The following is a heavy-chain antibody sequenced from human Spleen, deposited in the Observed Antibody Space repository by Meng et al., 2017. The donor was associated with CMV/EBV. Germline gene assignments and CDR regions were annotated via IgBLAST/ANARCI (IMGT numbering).Heavy chain of an antibody. Sequence: GESLKISCAASGFRFSNYAMSWVRQAPGKGLDWVSAISGGGGSTYYADSVKGRFTISRDNSKNTLYLQMNSLRAEDTAVYYCAKDTPSIVVVPAATAFDYWGQGTLVTVSS. V-gene: IGHV3-23*01. CDR3: AKDTPSIVVVPAATAFDY. J-gene: IGHJ4*02. CDR2: ISGGGGST. D-gene: IGHD2-2*01. CDR1: GFRFSNYA.